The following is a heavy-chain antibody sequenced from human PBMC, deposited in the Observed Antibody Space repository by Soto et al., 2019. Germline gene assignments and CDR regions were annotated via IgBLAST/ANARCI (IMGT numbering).Heavy chain of an antibody. Sequence: QVQLVQSGAEVKKPGASVKVSCKASGYTFTSYDINWVRQATGQGLEWMGWMNPNRGNTGYAQKFQGRVTMTRNTPISTAYMELSSLRSEDTAVYYCARGPYDFWSGYYFGYYYYYMDVWGKGTPVTVSS. D-gene: IGHD3-3*01. V-gene: IGHV1-8*01. CDR2: MNPNRGNT. J-gene: IGHJ6*03. CDR1: GYTFTSYD. CDR3: ARGPYDFWSGYYFGYYYYYMDV.